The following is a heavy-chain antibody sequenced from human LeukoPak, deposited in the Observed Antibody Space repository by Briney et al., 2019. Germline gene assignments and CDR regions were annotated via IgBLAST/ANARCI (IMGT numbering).Heavy chain of an antibody. J-gene: IGHJ4*02. CDR1: GFTFSSYS. V-gene: IGHV3-48*02. Sequence: GGSLRLSCAASGFTFSSYSMNWVRQAPGKGLEWISFIISSSSTVYYADSVKGRFTISRDNAKNSLYLQMNSLRDEDTAVYYCARILSQRLVGPAFDYWGQGTLVTVSS. CDR3: ARILSQRLVGPAFDY. D-gene: IGHD6-13*01. CDR2: IISSSSTV.